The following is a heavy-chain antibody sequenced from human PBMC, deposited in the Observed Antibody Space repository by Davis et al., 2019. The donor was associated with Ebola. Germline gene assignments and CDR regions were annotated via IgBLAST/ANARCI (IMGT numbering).Heavy chain of an antibody. CDR3: ARGPVTRDAYRY. D-gene: IGHD5-24*01. J-gene: IGHJ4*02. CDR2: ISQDGREK. Sequence: GESLKISCTASGFTFNSYWMTWVRQAPGKGLEWVADISQDGREKNYVDSMKGRFTISRDNAQRSLYLQMHSLRADDTAVYYCARGPVTRDAYRYWGQGTRVTVSS. V-gene: IGHV3-7*03. CDR1: GFTFNSYW.